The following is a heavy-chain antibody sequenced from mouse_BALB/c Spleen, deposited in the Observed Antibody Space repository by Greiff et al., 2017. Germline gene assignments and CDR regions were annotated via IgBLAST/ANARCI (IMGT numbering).Heavy chain of an antibody. J-gene: IGHJ2*01. Sequence: EVQLQQSGAELVRPGASVKLSCKASGFNIKDYYMHWVKQRPEQGLEWIGWIDPENGNTIYDPKFQGKASITADTSSNTAYLQLSSLTSEDTAVYYCATYYYGLGYWGQGTTLTVSS. D-gene: IGHD1-1*01. CDR2: IDPENGNT. CDR1: GFNIKDYY. V-gene: IGHV14-1*02. CDR3: ATYYYGLGY.